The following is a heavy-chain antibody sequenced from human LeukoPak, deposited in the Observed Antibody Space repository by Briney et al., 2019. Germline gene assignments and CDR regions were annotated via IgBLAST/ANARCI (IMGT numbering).Heavy chain of an antibody. J-gene: IGHJ5*02. V-gene: IGHV1-8*01. D-gene: IGHD3-3*01. CDR1: GHTFTSYD. CDR3: AIIRYDFWSGYYSSPGKNWFDP. CDR2: MNPNSGNT. Sequence: ASVKVSCKASGHTFTSYDINWVRQATGQGLEWMGWMNPNSGNTGYAQKFQGRVTMTRNTSISTAYMELSSLRSEDTAVYYCAIIRYDFWSGYYSSPGKNWFDPWGQGTLVTVSS.